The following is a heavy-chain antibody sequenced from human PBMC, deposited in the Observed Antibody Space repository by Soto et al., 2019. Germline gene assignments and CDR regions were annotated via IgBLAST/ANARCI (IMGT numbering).Heavy chain of an antibody. Sequence: PSETLSLTCTVSGGSISSYYWSWIRQPPGKGLEWIGYIYYSESTYYNPSLKSRVTISVDTSKNQFSLKLSSVTAADTAVYYCARQGLDIVVVVAAEFDPWGQGTLVTVSS. J-gene: IGHJ5*02. D-gene: IGHD2-15*01. V-gene: IGHV4-59*08. CDR3: ARQGLDIVVVVAAEFDP. CDR1: GGSISSYY. CDR2: IYYSEST.